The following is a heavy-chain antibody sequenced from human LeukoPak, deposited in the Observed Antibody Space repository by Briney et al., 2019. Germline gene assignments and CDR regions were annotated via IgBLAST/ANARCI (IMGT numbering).Heavy chain of an antibody. Sequence: GGSLRLSCSASGFTFSRFAMTWVRHIQGKCLEWVSTISGNGLQTFYADTVKRRFCVSRDNSVNIVYLQMYSLRAIDSALYSCAKDANYLDSSRYFIPFDYWRPGTLVTVAS. CDR3: AKDANYLDSSRYFIPFDY. D-gene: IGHD3-22*01. V-gene: IGHV3-23*01. CDR1: GFTFSRFA. J-gene: IGHJ4*02. CDR2: ISGNGLQT.